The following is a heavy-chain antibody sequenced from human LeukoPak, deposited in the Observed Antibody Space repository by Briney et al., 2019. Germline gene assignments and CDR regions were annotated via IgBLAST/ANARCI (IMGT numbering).Heavy chain of an antibody. D-gene: IGHD3-3*01. CDR1: GGSISSYY. Sequence: PSETLSLTCTVSGGSISSYYWSWIRQPAGKGLEWIGRIYTSGSTNYNPSLKSRVTMSVDTSKNQFSLKLSSVTAADTAVYYCASGIVLRFSEWPESFDYWGQGTLVTVSS. CDR2: IYTSGST. CDR3: ASGIVLRFSEWPESFDY. J-gene: IGHJ4*02. V-gene: IGHV4-4*07.